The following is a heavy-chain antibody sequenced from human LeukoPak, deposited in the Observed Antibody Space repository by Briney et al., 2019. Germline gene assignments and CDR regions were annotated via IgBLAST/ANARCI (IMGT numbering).Heavy chain of an antibody. Sequence: GGSLRLSCAASGFTFSSYRMTWVRQAPGKGLEWVANINQDGSEKYYVDSVKGRFTISRDNAKNSLYLQMNSLRAEDTAVYYCARGTMFPYYFDYWSQGTLVTVSS. D-gene: IGHD3-10*02. J-gene: IGHJ4*02. CDR3: ARGTMFPYYFDY. CDR2: INQDGSEK. CDR1: GFTFSSYR. V-gene: IGHV3-7*01.